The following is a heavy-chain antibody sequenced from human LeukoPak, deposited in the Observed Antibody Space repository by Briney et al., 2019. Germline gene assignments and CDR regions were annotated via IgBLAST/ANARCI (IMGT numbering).Heavy chain of an antibody. D-gene: IGHD1-26*01. CDR3: ARADDSGNLG. Sequence: GASVTVSFPSSVCTFTPYYMHWVRPAPGRALEWVGWINAKRGGMNNAQGSEGRVTMTSETSISTAYMEVSRLRSDDRAVYYCARADDSGNLGGGQGTLVTVS. CDR1: VCTFTPYY. J-gene: IGHJ4*02. V-gene: IGHV1-2*02. CDR2: INAKRGGM.